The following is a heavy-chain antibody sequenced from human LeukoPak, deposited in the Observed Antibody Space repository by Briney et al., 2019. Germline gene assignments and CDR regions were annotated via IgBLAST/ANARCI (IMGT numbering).Heavy chain of an antibody. J-gene: IGHJ5*02. CDR1: GFTFSTYA. V-gene: IGHV3-23*01. CDR2: ISGSGGIT. D-gene: IGHD3-3*01. CDR3: AREVSYYDFWSGYYHWFDP. Sequence: GGSLRLSCAAPGFTFSTYAMSWVPQAPGKGLKWVSAISGSGGITYYADSVKGRFTISRDSSKNTLYLQMNSLRAEDTAVYYCAREVSYYDFWSGYYHWFDPWGQGTLVTVSS.